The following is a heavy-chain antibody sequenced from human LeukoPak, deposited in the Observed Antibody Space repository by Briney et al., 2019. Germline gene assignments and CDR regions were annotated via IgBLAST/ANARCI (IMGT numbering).Heavy chain of an antibody. CDR1: GFTFSSYW. V-gene: IGHV3-7*01. CDR3: ARDRVEADYGDYGAFDI. J-gene: IGHJ3*02. Sequence: PGGSLRLSCAASGFTFSSYWMGWVRQAPGKGLEWVASINQDGSEKYYVDSVKGRFTISRDNAKNSLYLQMNSLRAEDTAVYYCARDRVEADYGDYGAFDIWGQGTMVTVSS. D-gene: IGHD4-17*01. CDR2: INQDGSEK.